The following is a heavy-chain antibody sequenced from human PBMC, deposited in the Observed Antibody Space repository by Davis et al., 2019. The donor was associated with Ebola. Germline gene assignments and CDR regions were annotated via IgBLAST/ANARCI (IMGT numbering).Heavy chain of an antibody. V-gene: IGHV4-59*08. CDR1: GGSISNYY. Sequence: MPSETLSLTCTVSGGSISNYYWTWIRQPPGKGLEWIGDIYYIGSTNYNPSLKSRVTISVDTSKNQFSLRLSSVTAADTAMYYCVKDDVTAGRFNYWGQGSLVTVSS. CDR2: IYYIGST. J-gene: IGHJ4*02. D-gene: IGHD1-20*01. CDR3: VKDDVTAGRFNY.